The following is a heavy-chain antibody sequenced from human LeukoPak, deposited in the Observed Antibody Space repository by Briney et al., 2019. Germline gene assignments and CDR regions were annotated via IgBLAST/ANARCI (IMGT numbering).Heavy chain of an antibody. D-gene: IGHD2-21*02. J-gene: IGHJ4*02. CDR2: IYYSGST. CDR1: GGSISSSSYY. Sequence: SETLSLTCTVSGGSISSSSYYWGWIRQPPGKGLEWIGSIYYSGSTYYNPSLKGRVTISVDTSKNQFSLKLSSVTAADTAVYYCARHVPAIVVVTAILGYHDYWGQGTLVTVSS. V-gene: IGHV4-39*01. CDR3: ARHVPAIVVVTAILGYHDY.